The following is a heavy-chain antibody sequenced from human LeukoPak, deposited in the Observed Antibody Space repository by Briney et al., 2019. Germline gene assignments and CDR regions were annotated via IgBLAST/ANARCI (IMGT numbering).Heavy chain of an antibody. CDR1: GGSISSYC. CDR3: ARGGASGYDDAFDI. D-gene: IGHD5-12*01. J-gene: IGHJ3*02. V-gene: IGHV4-59*01. CDR2: IYYSGST. Sequence: SETLSLTCTVSGGSISSYCWSWIRQPPGKGLEWIGYIYYSGSTNYNPSLKSRVTISVDTSKNQFSLKLSSVTAADTAVYYCARGGASGYDDAFDIWGQGTMVTVSS.